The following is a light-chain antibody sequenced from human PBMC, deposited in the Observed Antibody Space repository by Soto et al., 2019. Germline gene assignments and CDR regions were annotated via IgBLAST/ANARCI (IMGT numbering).Light chain of an antibody. Sequence: QSALTQPPSASGSPGQSVTISCTGTSSDVGGYNYVSWYQQYPGRAPKLMIYEVTKRPSGVPDRFSGSKSGNTASLTVSGLQAEDEADYYGSSYAASNNLDFVFGGGTQLTVL. CDR3: SSYAASNNLDFV. V-gene: IGLV2-8*01. CDR2: EVT. J-gene: IGLJ3*02. CDR1: SSDVGGYNY.